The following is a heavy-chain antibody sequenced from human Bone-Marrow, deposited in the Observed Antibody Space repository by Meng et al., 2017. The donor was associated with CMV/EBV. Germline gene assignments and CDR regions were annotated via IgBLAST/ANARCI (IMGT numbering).Heavy chain of an antibody. Sequence: ESLTISCAAFGSTFSSYWMHWVRQDPGKGLVWVSRSNSDGSSTSYADSVKGRFTISRDNAKNRLYLQMNSLRAEDTAVYYCARALYPQGPRIKIFGVVTPHYGMDVWGQGTTVTVSS. V-gene: IGHV3-74*01. CDR2: SNSDGSST. D-gene: IGHD3-3*01. CDR3: ARALYPQGPRIKIFGVVTPHYGMDV. CDR1: GSTFSSYW. J-gene: IGHJ6*02.